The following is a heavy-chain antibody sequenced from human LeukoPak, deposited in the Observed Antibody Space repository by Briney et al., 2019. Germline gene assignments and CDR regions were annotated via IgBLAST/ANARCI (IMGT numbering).Heavy chain of an antibody. D-gene: IGHD1-1*01. CDR3: ARERRPSYNWFDP. J-gene: IGHJ5*02. V-gene: IGHV1-46*01. CDR1: GYTFTSNY. CDR2: ISPSGGST. Sequence: ASVKVSCKAFGYTFTSNYMHWVRQAPGQGPEWMGVISPSGGSTTYAQKFQGRVTMTRDTSISTAYMDLSRLRSDDTAIYYCARERRPSYNWFDPWGQGTLVTVSS.